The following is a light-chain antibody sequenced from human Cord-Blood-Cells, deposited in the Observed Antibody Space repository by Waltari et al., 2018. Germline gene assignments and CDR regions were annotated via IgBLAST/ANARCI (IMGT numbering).Light chain of an antibody. Sequence: QSALTQPPSASGSPGQSVTISCTGTNSDVGGYNYVSWYQQHPGKAPKLMIYEVSKRPSGVPDRFSGSKSGNTASLTVSGLQAEDEADYYCSSYAGSNNWVVFGGGTKLTVL. J-gene: IGLJ2*01. V-gene: IGLV2-8*01. CDR2: EVS. CDR3: SSYAGSNNWVV. CDR1: NSDVGGYNY.